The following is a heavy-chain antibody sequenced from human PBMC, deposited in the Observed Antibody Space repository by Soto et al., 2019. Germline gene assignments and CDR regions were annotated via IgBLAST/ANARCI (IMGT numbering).Heavy chain of an antibody. CDR1: GFTFSSYG. CDR2: ISYDGSNK. D-gene: IGHD3-22*01. V-gene: IGHV3-30*18. J-gene: IGHJ4*02. CDR3: AKAPHEGYYDGSGYFWYFDY. Sequence: GGSLRLSCAASGFTFSSYGMHWVRQAPGKGLEWVAVISYDGSNKYYADSVKGRFTISRDNSKNTLYLQMNSLRAEDTAVYYCAKAPHEGYYDGSGYFWYFDYWGQGTLVTVAS.